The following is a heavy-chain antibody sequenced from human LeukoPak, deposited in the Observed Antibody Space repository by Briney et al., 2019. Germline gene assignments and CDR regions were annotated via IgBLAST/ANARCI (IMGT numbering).Heavy chain of an antibody. CDR2: IHHFGRT. Sequence: SETLSLTCSVSGDSIISYYWNWLRQSPGKGLEWIGNIHHFGRTEYNSSLRSRVTMFLDSSKDQFSLKLTSVTPTDTAVYYCARGLWTQPGLVPFNYWGQGILVTVSS. J-gene: IGHJ4*02. CDR1: GDSIISYY. D-gene: IGHD5-18*01. CDR3: ARGLWTQPGLVPFNY. V-gene: IGHV4-59*01.